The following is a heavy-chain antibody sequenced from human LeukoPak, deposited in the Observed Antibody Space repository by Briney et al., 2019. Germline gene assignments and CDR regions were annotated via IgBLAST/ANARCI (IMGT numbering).Heavy chain of an antibody. J-gene: IGHJ6*02. CDR1: GYTFTSYY. CDR2: INPSGGST. Sequence: ASVKVSCKASGYTFTSYYMHWVRQAPGQGLEWMGIINPSGGSTSYAQKFQGRVTMTRDTSTSTVYMELSSLRSEDTAVYYCARDPSRYGPKNYYYGMDVWGQGTTVTVSS. D-gene: IGHD4/OR15-4a*01. V-gene: IGHV1-46*01. CDR3: ARDPSRYGPKNYYYGMDV.